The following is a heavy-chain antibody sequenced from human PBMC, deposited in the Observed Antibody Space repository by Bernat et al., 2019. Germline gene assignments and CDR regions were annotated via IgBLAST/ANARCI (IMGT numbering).Heavy chain of an antibody. J-gene: IGHJ4*02. CDR1: GFMFTKSA. CDR3: ARDKDGGYAFDH. D-gene: IGHD5-12*01. CDR2: ILGSGDST. Sequence: EVELVESGGTLVQPGGSLRLSCVASGFMFTKSAMHWVRQAPGKGPEYLSSILGSGDSTQYANSVKGRFIISRDNSKNTLYLHLGSLRPDAMAVYYCARDKDGGYAFDHWGQGALVTVS. V-gene: IGHV3-64*01.